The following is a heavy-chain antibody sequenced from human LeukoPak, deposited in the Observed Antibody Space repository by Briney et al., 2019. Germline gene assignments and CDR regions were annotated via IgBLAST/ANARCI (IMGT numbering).Heavy chain of an antibody. D-gene: IGHD3-9*01. CDR2: INHSGST. J-gene: IGHJ4*02. Sequence: SETLSLTCAVYGGSFSGYYWGWIRQPPGKGLEWIGEINHSGSTNYNPSLKSRVTISVDTSKNQFSLKLSSVTAADTAVYYCARGRLGLHYDILTGYPTPYYFDYWGQGTLVTVSS. CDR1: GGSFSGYY. V-gene: IGHV4-34*01. CDR3: ARGRLGLHYDILTGYPTPYYFDY.